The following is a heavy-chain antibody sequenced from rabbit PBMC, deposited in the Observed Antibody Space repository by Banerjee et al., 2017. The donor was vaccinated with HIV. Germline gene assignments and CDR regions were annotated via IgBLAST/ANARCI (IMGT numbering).Heavy chain of an antibody. D-gene: IGHD1-1*01. CDR2: VYGGDSAGT. V-gene: IGHV1S40*01. CDR1: GFSFNSSYY. CDR3: ARNMVGGYFTRLDL. Sequence: QSLEESGGDLVKPGASLTLTCTASGFSFNSSYYMCWVRQAPGKGLEWISCVYGGDSAGTYYASWAKGRFTISKTSSTTVTLQMTSLTAADTATYFCARNMVGGYFTRLDLWGQGTLVTVS. J-gene: IGHJ3*01.